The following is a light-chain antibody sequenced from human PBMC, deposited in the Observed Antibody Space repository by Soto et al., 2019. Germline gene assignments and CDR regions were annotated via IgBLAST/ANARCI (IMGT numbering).Light chain of an antibody. CDR3: QQSYSTPYT. V-gene: IGKV1-39*01. Sequence: DIQMTQSPSXXXXXXXXXXXXXXRAXQXISSYLNWYQQKPGKAPKLLIYAASSLHSGVPSRFSGSGSGTDFTLTISSLQPEVFATYYCQQSYSTPYTXGQGTKLEIK. CDR1: QXISSY. CDR2: AAS. J-gene: IGKJ2*01.